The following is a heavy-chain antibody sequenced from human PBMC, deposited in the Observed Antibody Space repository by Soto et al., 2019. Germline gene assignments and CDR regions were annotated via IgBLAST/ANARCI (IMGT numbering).Heavy chain of an antibody. Sequence: GGSLRLSCAASGFTFSSYAMSWVRQAPGKGLEWVSVISGSDDSTYYADSVKGRFTISRDNSKNTPYLQMNSLRLEDTAVYYCARPLWRDDYNWGYFDLWGRGTLVTVSS. CDR2: ISGSDDST. CDR1: GFTFSSYA. D-gene: IGHD4-4*01. J-gene: IGHJ2*01. V-gene: IGHV3-23*01. CDR3: ARPLWRDDYNWGYFDL.